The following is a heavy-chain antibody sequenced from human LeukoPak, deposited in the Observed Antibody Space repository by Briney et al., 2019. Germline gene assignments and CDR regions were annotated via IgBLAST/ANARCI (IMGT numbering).Heavy chain of an antibody. V-gene: IGHV3-30*18. CDR2: ISYDGSNK. D-gene: IGHD6-19*01. CDR3: AKDIAVAENEGY. CDR1: GFTFSSYG. J-gene: IGHJ4*02. Sequence: PGGSPRLSCAASGFTFSSYGMHWVRQAPGKGLEWVAVISYDGSNKYYADSVKGRFTISRDNSKNTLYLQMNSLRAEDTAVYYCAKDIAVAENEGYWGQGTLVTVSS.